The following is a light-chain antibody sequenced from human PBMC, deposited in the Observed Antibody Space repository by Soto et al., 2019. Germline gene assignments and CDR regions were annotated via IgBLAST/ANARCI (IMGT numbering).Light chain of an antibody. CDR3: WLYAVTFCV. CDR2: DVS. J-gene: IGLJ1*01. CDR1: SSDVGTYDF. V-gene: IGLV2-11*01. Sequence: QSALTQPRVVAGSPTQYITISCTGTSSDVGTYDFVSWYKQHPGTAPRLMIFDVSERPSGVPDRFSGSKSGNPASLTIYGLQAEDEACYYCWLYAVTFCVFGTGCKVTLL.